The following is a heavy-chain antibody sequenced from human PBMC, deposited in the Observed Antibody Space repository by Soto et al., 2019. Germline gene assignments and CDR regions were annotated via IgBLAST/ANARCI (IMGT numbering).Heavy chain of an antibody. CDR3: ARERGGDNPYYDSVMDV. CDR2: IIRIFGTA. J-gene: IGHJ6*02. D-gene: IGHD3-10*01. Sequence: QVQLVQSGAEVKKPGSSVKVSCKASGGTFSSYAISWVRQAPGQGLEWMGGIIRIFGTANYAQEFQGGVTITADESTSTDYIEVSSLRSEDTAVYYCARERGGDNPYYDSVMDVWGQGTTVTVSS. V-gene: IGHV1-69*01. CDR1: GGTFSSYA.